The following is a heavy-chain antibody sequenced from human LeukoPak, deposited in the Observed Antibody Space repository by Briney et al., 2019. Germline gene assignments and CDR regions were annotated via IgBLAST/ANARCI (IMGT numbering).Heavy chain of an antibody. Sequence: PGGSLRLSSAASGFTFSSYEMNWVRQAPGKGLEWVSYISSSGSTIYYADSVKGRFTISRDNAKNSLYLQMNSLRAEDTAVYYCARTKDCSSTSCYGAEFDYWGQGTLVTVSS. CDR3: ARTKDCSSTSCYGAEFDY. D-gene: IGHD2-2*01. CDR1: GFTFSSYE. J-gene: IGHJ4*02. CDR2: ISSSGSTI. V-gene: IGHV3-48*03.